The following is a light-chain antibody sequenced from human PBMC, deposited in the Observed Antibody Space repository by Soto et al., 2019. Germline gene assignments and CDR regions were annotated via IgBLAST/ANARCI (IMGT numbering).Light chain of an antibody. Sequence: EIVMTQSPATLSVSPGESATLSCRASQSISGNLAWYQQKPGLAPRLLICHTSIRATGVPARFSGSGSGTEFSLTISSLQSEDFAVYYCQRYDNWPLTFGGGTKVDIK. J-gene: IGKJ4*01. CDR3: QRYDNWPLT. V-gene: IGKV3-15*01. CDR2: HTS. CDR1: QSISGN.